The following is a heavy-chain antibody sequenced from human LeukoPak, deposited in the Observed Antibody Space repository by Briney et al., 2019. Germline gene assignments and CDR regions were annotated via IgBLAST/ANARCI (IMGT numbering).Heavy chain of an antibody. CDR2: INHSGST. V-gene: IGHV4-34*01. CDR3: ARDEMATIGRALDY. Sequence: MPSGTLSLTCAVYGGSFSGYYWSWIRQPPGKGLEWIGEINHSGSTNYNPSLKSRVTISVDTSKNQFSLKLSSVTAADTAVYYCARDEMATIGRALDYWGQGTLVTVSS. D-gene: IGHD5-24*01. CDR1: GGSFSGYY. J-gene: IGHJ4*02.